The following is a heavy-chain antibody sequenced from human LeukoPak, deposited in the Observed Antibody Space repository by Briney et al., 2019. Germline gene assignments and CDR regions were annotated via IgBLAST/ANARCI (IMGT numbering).Heavy chain of an antibody. V-gene: IGHV3-30*02. CDR3: SPLPY. J-gene: IGHJ4*02. CDR1: GFTFKSFS. CDR2: IRYDGSNK. Sequence: PGGSLRLSCGGSGFTFKSFSMHWVRQAPGKGLEWVAFIRYDGSNKYYADSVKGRFTISRDNSKNTLYLQMNSLRAEDTAVYYCSPLPYWGQGTLVTVSS.